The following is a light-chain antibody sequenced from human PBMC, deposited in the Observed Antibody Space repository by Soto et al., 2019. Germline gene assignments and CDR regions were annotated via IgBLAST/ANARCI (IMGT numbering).Light chain of an antibody. J-gene: IGKJ2*01. CDR3: QNYNSVPYT. CDR2: AAS. CDR1: HDINNF. V-gene: IGKV1-27*01. Sequence: EIRLTQSPSSLSASVGDRVTIACRASHDINNFLAWFQQKPGKVPELLMYAASSLKSGVPSRFSGIGSGTDFTLTIDGLQPEDFATYFCQNYNSVPYTFGPGTKLEIK.